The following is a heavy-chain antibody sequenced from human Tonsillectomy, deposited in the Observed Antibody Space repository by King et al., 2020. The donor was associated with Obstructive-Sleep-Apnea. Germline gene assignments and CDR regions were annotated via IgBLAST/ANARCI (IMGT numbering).Heavy chain of an antibody. D-gene: IGHD2-8*02. CDR1: GFTFSSYS. Sequence: VQLVESGGGLVKPGGSLRLSCAASGFTFSSYSMNWFRQAPGKGLEWVSSISSSSSYIYYADSVKGRFTISRDNAKNSLYLQMNSLRAEDTAVYCCARGAELGTGYYYGMDVWGQGTTVTVSS. J-gene: IGHJ6*02. CDR3: ARGAELGTGYYYGMDV. CDR2: ISSSSSYI. V-gene: IGHV3-21*01.